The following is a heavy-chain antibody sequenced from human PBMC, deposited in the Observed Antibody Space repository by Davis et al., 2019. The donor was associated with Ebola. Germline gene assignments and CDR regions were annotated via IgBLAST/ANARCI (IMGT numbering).Heavy chain of an antibody. CDR2: YYYTGST. CDR3: ARDYVY. V-gene: IGHV4-30-4*07. CDR1: GTFVSSGGYS. Sequence: LRLSCAVSGTFVSSGGYSWIWIRQPPGKGLEWIGYYYYTGSTYYSPSLRSRVTISVDTSKNQFSLRLKSVTAADTAMYYCARDYVYWGQGILVSVSS. D-gene: IGHD1-14*01. J-gene: IGHJ4*02.